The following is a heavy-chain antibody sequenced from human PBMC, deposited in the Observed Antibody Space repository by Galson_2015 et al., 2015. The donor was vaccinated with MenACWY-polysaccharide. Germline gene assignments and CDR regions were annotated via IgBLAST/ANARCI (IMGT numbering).Heavy chain of an antibody. CDR2: ISFDGSNK. CDR1: GFTFSSYG. CDR3: AKEKSPPSFYYGSGSHNDY. D-gene: IGHD3-10*01. V-gene: IGHV3-30*18. J-gene: IGHJ4*02. Sequence: SLRLSCAASGFTFSSYGMHWVRQAPGKGLEWVALISFDGSNKYYADSVKGRFTISRDNSKNTLYLQMNSLRPEDTAVYYCAKEKSPPSFYYGSGSHNDYWGQGTLVAVSS.